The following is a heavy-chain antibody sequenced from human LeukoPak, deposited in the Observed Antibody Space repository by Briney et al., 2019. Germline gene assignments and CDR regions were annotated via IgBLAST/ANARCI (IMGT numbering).Heavy chain of an antibody. CDR1: GFIFGSYW. V-gene: IGHV3-7*01. Sequence: PGGSLRLSCAASGFIFGSYWMSWVRQAPGKGLEWVANIKQDGSENYYMDSVKGRFTISRDNAQNSLYLQMNSLRAEDTAVYYYATDILTGYFRNYYYYMDVWGKGTTVTVSS. CDR3: ATDILTGYFRNYYYYMDV. J-gene: IGHJ6*03. D-gene: IGHD3-9*01. CDR2: IKQDGSEN.